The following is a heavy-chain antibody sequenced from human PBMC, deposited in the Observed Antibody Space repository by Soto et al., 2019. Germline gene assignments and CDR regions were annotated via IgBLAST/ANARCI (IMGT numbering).Heavy chain of an antibody. CDR2: IKQDGSEK. V-gene: IGHV3-7*01. CDR3: ARDPNVGAFDY. Sequence: GGSLRLSCAASGFTFSSYWMSWVRQAPGKGLEWVANIKQDGSEKYYVDSVKGRFTISRGNAKNSLYLQMNSLRAEDTAAYYCARDPNVGAFDYWGQGTLVTVSS. D-gene: IGHD1-26*01. CDR1: GFTFSSYW. J-gene: IGHJ4*02.